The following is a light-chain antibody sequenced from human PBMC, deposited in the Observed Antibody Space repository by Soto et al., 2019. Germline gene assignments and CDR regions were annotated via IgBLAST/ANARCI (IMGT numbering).Light chain of an antibody. CDR2: GAS. CDR1: QSVSSN. V-gene: IGKV3-15*01. J-gene: IGKJ5*01. Sequence: EIGLTQSPAALSVSPWERAALSCRASQSVSSNLAWYQQKPGQAPRLLIYGASTRATGIPARFSGSGSGTEFTLTISSLQSEDYAVYYCQQRSNWPVTVGQGRRLEIK. CDR3: QQRSNWPVT.